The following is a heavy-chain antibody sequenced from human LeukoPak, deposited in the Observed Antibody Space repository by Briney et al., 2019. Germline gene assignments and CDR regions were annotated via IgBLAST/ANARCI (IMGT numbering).Heavy chain of an antibody. CDR3: ARAYDSSSSFDY. CDR2: ISISRSYM. D-gene: IGHD3-22*01. Sequence: GGSLRLSCAASGFTFSSYSMNWVRQAPGKGLEWVSSISISRSYMYYADSVKGRFTISRDNAKNLLYLQMNSLRAEDTAVYYCARAYDSSSSFDYWGQGTLVTVSS. V-gene: IGHV3-21*01. J-gene: IGHJ4*02. CDR1: GFTFSSYS.